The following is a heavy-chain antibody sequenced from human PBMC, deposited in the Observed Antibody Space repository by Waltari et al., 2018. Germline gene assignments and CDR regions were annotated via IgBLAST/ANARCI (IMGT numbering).Heavy chain of an antibody. D-gene: IGHD2-2*01. J-gene: IGHJ4*02. Sequence: QVQLVESGGGVVQPGTSLRLSCAASEFILRRYFMHWVRQAPGKELEWVAHISNDESKKYYADSVEGRVTISRDNSKNTLYLQMISLRAEDTAVYYCARGPNPESCSSTSCYGIGFWGQGTLVTVSS. V-gene: IGHV3-30*01. CDR1: EFILRRYF. CDR2: ISNDESKK. CDR3: ARGPNPESCSSTSCYGIGF.